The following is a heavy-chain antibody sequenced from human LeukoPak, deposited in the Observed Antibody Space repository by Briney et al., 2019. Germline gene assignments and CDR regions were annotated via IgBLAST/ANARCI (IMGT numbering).Heavy chain of an antibody. D-gene: IGHD6-19*01. V-gene: IGHV3-23*01. J-gene: IGHJ4*02. CDR1: GFTVSSNY. Sequence: GGSLRLSWAASGFTVSSNYMSWVRQAPWKGLEGVSAIICSGGSTYYANSVKGRFTILTDNSKNTLYLQMNSLRAEDTAVYYCAKFGLGGWYVVHGKGHGGYFDYWGQGTLVTVSS. CDR3: AKFGLGGWYVVHGKGHGGYFDY. CDR2: IICSGGST.